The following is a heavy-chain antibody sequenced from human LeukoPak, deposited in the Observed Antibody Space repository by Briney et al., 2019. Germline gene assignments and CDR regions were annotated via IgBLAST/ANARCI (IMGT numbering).Heavy chain of an antibody. CDR1: GFTFDDYG. Sequence: GGSLRLSCAASGFTFDDYGMSWVRHAPGKGLEWVSGINWNGGSTVYADSVKGRFTISRDNAKNSLYLQMNSLRAEDTALYYCARVVTYASNYYFDYWGQGTLVTVSS. J-gene: IGHJ4*02. D-gene: IGHD4/OR15-4a*01. CDR2: INWNGGST. V-gene: IGHV3-20*04. CDR3: ARVVTYASNYYFDY.